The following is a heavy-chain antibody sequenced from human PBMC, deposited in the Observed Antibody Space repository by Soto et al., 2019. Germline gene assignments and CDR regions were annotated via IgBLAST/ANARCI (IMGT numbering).Heavy chain of an antibody. D-gene: IGHD3-22*01. CDR1: GYTFTNYG. CDR2: ISGYNGNT. Sequence: ASVKVSCKASGYTFTNYGISWVRQAPGQGLEWMGWISGYNGNTRYAQKFQGRVTMTTDTPTNTAYMELRSLRSEDTAVYYCARDREYYYDSSGNYYYHYGMDVWGQGTTVTVSS. V-gene: IGHV1-18*04. CDR3: ARDREYYYDSSGNYYYHYGMDV. J-gene: IGHJ6*02.